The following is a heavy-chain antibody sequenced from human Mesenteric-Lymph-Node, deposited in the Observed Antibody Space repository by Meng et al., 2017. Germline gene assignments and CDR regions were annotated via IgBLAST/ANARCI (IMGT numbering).Heavy chain of an antibody. J-gene: IGHJ4*02. V-gene: IGHV3-21*01. D-gene: IGHD2-21*02. CDR3: ARNRGVVTPIQYIDY. Sequence: GGSLRLSCAASGFTFSSYSMNWVRQAPGKGLEWVSSISSSSSYIYYADSVKGRFTISRDNAKNSLYLQMNSLRAEDTAVYYCARNRGVVTPIQYIDYWGQGTLVTVSS. CDR1: GFTFSSYS. CDR2: ISSSSSYI.